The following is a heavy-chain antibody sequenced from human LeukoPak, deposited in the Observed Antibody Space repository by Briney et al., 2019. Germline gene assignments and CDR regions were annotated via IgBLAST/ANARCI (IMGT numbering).Heavy chain of an antibody. D-gene: IGHD3-3*01. J-gene: IGHJ4*02. CDR3: ARDFWGAYRVDFFDF. CDR1: GFTFSDFW. V-gene: IGHV3-7*01. Sequence: PGGSLRLSCAPSGFTFSDFWMSWVRPAHRKGLEWVANIKTDGSETYYVESVRGRFTISRDNAKKSLYLEMNSLRGDDTAVYYCARDFWGAYRVDFFDFWGQGTLVTVSS. CDR2: IKTDGSET.